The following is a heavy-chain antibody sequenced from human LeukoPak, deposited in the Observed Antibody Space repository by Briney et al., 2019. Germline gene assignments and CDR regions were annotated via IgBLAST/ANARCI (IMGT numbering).Heavy chain of an antibody. CDR3: ARGGRATVITY. J-gene: IGHJ4*02. CDR2: IYYSGST. D-gene: IGHD4-11*01. Sequence: PSETLSLTCSVSGDSISSGSYYWSWIRQPPGKGLEWIGYIYYSGSTKYDPSLKSRVTISVDTSKNQFSLKLSSVTAADTAVYYCARGGRATVITYWGQGTLVTVSS. CDR1: GDSISSGSYY. V-gene: IGHV4-61*01.